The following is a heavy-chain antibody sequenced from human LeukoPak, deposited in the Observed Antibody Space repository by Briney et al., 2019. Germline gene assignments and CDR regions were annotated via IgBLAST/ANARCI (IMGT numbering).Heavy chain of an antibody. D-gene: IGHD3-9*01. Sequence: RAGGSLRLSCAASGFTFSSYAMSWVRQAPGKGLEWVSAISGSGGSTYYADSVKGRFTISRDNSKNTLYLQMNSLRAEDTAVYYCAKEYFETLAYYFDYWGQGTLVTVSS. CDR3: AKEYFETLAYYFDY. J-gene: IGHJ4*02. CDR2: ISGSGGST. V-gene: IGHV3-23*01. CDR1: GFTFSSYA.